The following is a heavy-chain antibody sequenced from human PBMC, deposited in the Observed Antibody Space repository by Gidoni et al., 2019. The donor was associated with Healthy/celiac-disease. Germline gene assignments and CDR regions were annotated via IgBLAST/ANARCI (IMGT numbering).Heavy chain of an antibody. D-gene: IGHD3-9*01. CDR3: ARQYYDIPLERSQVWVFDP. Sequence: STYYNPSLKSRVTISVDTSKNQFSLKLSSVTAADTAVYYCARQYYDIPLERSQVWVFDPWGQGTLVTVSS. V-gene: IGHV4-39*01. J-gene: IGHJ5*02. CDR2: ST.